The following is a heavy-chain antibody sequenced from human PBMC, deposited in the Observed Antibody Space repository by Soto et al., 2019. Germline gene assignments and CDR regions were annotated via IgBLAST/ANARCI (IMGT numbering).Heavy chain of an antibody. CDR2: IVVGSGNT. J-gene: IGHJ6*02. D-gene: IGHD2-2*02. V-gene: IGHV1-58*01. Sequence: SVKVSCKASGFTFTSSAVPWVRQARGQRLEWIGWIVVGSGNTNYAQKFQERVTITRDMSTSTAYMELSSLRSEDTAVYYCAAGYPVSARYYHYCGMVFSGPAPTVTV. CDR1: GFTFTSSA. CDR3: AAGYPVSARYYHYCGMVF.